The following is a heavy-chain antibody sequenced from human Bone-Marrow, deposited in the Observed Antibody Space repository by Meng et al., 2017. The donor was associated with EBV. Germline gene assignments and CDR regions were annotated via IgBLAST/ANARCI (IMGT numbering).Heavy chain of an antibody. J-gene: IGHJ4*02. D-gene: IGHD4-17*01. CDR2: INSDGSST. CDR3: ARDRDYGDYPDY. V-gene: IGHV3-74*01. CDR1: GFTFSSYW. Sequence: EVQLVVSGGGLVQPGGALRLSCAASGFTFSSYWMHWVRQAPGKGLVWVSRINSDGSSTSYADSVKGRFTISRDNAKNTLYLQMNSLRAEDTAVYYCARDRDYGDYPDYWGQGTLVTVSS.